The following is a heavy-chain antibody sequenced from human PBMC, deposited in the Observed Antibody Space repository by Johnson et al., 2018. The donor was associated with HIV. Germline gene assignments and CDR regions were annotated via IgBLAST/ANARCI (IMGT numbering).Heavy chain of an antibody. Sequence: VQLVESGGGLIQPGGSLRLSCAASGFTVSSNYMSWVRQAPGKGLEWVSLIYSGGRTYYAYSVKGRFTISRDNSKNSLYLQMNSLRAEDTALYYCAREGGSYKDDAFDIWGQGTMVTVSS. CDR3: AREGGSYKDDAFDI. J-gene: IGHJ3*02. CDR1: GFTVSSNY. D-gene: IGHD1-26*01. V-gene: IGHV3-53*01. CDR2: IYSGGRT.